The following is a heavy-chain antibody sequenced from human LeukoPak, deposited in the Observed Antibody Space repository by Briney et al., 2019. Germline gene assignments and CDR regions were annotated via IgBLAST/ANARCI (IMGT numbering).Heavy chain of an antibody. V-gene: IGHV4-59*01. J-gene: IGHJ4*02. Sequence: SETLSLTCTVSGDSITTYYWSWIRQPPGKGLEWIGYIFQSGTTKYNPSLKSRVTILSDVSKNQFSLNLTSVTAADTAVYYCARDSWGRFDYWGQGTLVAVSS. CDR1: GDSITTYY. CDR3: ARDSWGRFDY. D-gene: IGHD7-27*01. CDR2: IFQSGTT.